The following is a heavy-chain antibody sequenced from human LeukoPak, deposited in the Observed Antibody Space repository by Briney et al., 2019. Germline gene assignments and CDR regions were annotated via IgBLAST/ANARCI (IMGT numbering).Heavy chain of an antibody. CDR3: ARGRRARWLPPSSDAFDI. J-gene: IGHJ3*02. CDR1: GGSFSGFY. CDR2: INHSGST. V-gene: IGHV4-34*04. D-gene: IGHD5-24*01. Sequence: SETLSLTCAVYGGSFSGFYWSWIRQPPGKGLEWIGEINHSGSTNTNPSLKSRDTISVDTSKNQFSLKLSSVTAADAAVYYCARGRRARWLPPSSDAFDIWGQGTMVTVSS.